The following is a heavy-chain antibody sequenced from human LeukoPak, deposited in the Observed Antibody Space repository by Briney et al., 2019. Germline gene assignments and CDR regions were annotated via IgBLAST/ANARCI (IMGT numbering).Heavy chain of an antibody. Sequence: GESLKISCKGSGYSFTSYWIGWVRQMPGKGLGWMGIIYPGDSDTRYRPSFQGQVTISVDKSINTAYLQWSSLKASGTAMYYCARQDGSGLYYFDYWGQGTLVTVSS. D-gene: IGHD3-22*01. V-gene: IGHV5-51*01. CDR2: IYPGDSDT. CDR3: ARQDGSGLYYFDY. CDR1: GYSFTSYW. J-gene: IGHJ4*02.